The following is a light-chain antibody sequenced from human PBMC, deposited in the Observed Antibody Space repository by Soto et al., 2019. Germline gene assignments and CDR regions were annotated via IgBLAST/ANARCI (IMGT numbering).Light chain of an antibody. V-gene: IGKV4-1*01. Sequence: DIVMTQSPDSLAVSLGERATIDCKCSQSVFYSSSNKNYLAWYQQKPGQPPKLLISWASTRESGVPDRFSGRGSGTDFTLTISSLQAGDVAVYYCQQYYSTPLTFGHGTKVDIK. CDR2: WAS. CDR1: QSVFYSSSNKNY. CDR3: QQYYSTPLT. J-gene: IGKJ3*01.